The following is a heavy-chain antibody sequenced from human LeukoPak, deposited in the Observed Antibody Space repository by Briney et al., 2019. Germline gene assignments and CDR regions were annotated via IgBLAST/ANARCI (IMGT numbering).Heavy chain of an antibody. CDR2: ISAYNGNT. CDR1: GYTFTSYG. D-gene: IGHD3-10*01. CDR3: ARHFYGSGTYYHFDY. V-gene: IGHV1-18*01. J-gene: IGHJ4*02. Sequence: GASVKVSCKASGYTFTSYGISWVRQAPGQGLEWMGWISAYNGNTNYAQKLQGRATLTTDTSTSTAYMELRSLRSDDTAVYYCARHFYGSGTYYHFDYWGQGTLVTVS.